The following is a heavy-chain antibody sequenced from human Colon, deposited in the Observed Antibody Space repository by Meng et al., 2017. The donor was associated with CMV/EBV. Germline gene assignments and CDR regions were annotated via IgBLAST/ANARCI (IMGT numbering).Heavy chain of an antibody. V-gene: IGHV1-18*01. CDR2: INPNNGNT. J-gene: IGHJ4*02. Sequence: ASSYTFNTYGISWLRQAPGKGLEWMGWINPNNGNTVYAPRFRDRVTMTTDASTSTAYMELTSLTSDDTAVYYCARDWGDTTKVIVDYWGRGTLVTVSS. D-gene: IGHD3-16*01. CDR1: SYTFNTYG. CDR3: ARDWGDTTKVIVDY.